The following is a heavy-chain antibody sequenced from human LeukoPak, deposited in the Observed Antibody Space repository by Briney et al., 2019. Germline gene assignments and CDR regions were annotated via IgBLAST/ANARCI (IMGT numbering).Heavy chain of an antibody. CDR1: GDSISSSSYY. Sequence: SETLSLTCTVSGDSISSSSYYWGWIRQPPGKGLEWIGTFYYTGNTYFNPSLKSRVAISVDTSKNQFSLRLTSVTAADTAVYHCARVGYPTQRRVLSTVTIPTAGAFDIWGQGTLVTVSS. D-gene: IGHD4-17*01. V-gene: IGHV4-39*07. J-gene: IGHJ3*02. CDR3: ARVGYPTQRRVLSTVTIPTAGAFDI. CDR2: FYYTGNT.